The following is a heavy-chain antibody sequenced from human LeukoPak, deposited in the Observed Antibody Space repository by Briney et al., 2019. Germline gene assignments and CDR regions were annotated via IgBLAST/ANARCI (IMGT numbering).Heavy chain of an antibody. Sequence: GGSLRLSCAASGFTFSSYSMNWVRQAPGKGLEWVAVISYDGSNKYYADSVKGRFTISRDNSKNTLYLQMNSLRAEDTAVYYCARGKYYDSSGYSFDYWGQGTLVTVSS. CDR3: ARGKYYDSSGYSFDY. D-gene: IGHD3-22*01. J-gene: IGHJ4*02. CDR2: ISYDGSNK. V-gene: IGHV3-30*03. CDR1: GFTFSSYS.